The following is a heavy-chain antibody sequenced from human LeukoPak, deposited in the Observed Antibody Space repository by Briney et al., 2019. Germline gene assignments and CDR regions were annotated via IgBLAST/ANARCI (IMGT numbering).Heavy chain of an antibody. V-gene: IGHV1-69*06. CDR1: GGTFSSYA. D-gene: IGHD3-10*01. CDR3: ARGGWHGYYYGSGSRTLPFDY. J-gene: IGHJ4*02. Sequence: SVKVSCKASGGTFSSYAISWLRQTPGQGLEWMGGIIPIFATANYAHKFQGRVTITADKSTSTAYMELSSLRSEDTAVYYCARGGWHGYYYGSGSRTLPFDYWGQGTLVTVSS. CDR2: IIPIFATA.